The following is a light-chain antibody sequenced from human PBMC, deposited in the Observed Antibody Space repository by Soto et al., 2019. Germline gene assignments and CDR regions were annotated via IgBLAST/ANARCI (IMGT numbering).Light chain of an antibody. CDR3: NSYTSSRTLV. Sequence: QSALTQPASVSGSPGQSITISCTGTSSDVGGYNFVSWYQQHPGKAPKLMIYEVSNRPSGVPNRFSGSKSGNTASLTISGLQAEDEADYYCNSYTSSRTLVFGGGTKLTVL. V-gene: IGLV2-14*01. J-gene: IGLJ3*02. CDR1: SSDVGGYNF. CDR2: EVS.